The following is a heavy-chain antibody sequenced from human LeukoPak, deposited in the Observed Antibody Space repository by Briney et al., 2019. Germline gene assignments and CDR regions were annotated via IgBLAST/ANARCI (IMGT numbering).Heavy chain of an antibody. D-gene: IGHD3-3*01. CDR2: ISGSGGST. CDR1: GFTFSSYA. J-gene: IGHJ4*02. V-gene: IGHV3-23*01. Sequence: PGGSLRLSCAASGFTFSSYAMSWVRQAPGKGLEWVSAISGSGGSTYYADSVKGRFTISRDNSKNTLYLQMNSLRAEDTAVYYCANGRFLEWLYSSSDYWGQGTLVTVSS. CDR3: ANGRFLEWLYSSSDY.